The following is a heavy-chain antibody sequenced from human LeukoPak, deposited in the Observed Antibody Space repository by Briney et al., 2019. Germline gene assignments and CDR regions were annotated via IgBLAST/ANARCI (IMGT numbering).Heavy chain of an antibody. V-gene: IGHV3-74*01. CDR3: ARDYDSSGQRAFDNAFDI. CDR2: INTDGSST. J-gene: IGHJ3*02. CDR1: GFTFSSYW. D-gene: IGHD3-22*01. Sequence: PGGSLRLSCAASGFTFSSYWMHWVRQAPGKGLVWVSHINTDGSSTTYADSVKGRLTISRDNAKNTLYLQMNSLRAEDTAVYYCARDYDSSGQRAFDNAFDIWGQGTMVTVSS.